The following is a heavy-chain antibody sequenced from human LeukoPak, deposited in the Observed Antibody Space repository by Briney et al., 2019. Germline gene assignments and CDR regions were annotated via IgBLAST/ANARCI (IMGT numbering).Heavy chain of an antibody. J-gene: IGHJ3*02. CDR3: ARAELLWFGERDAFDI. D-gene: IGHD3-10*01. V-gene: IGHV4-39*07. Sequence: SETLSLTCTVSGASISSSPHYWGWLRQAPGKGLEWIGTLYYSGTTFYKPSLKSRLTMSVDTSKNQFSLMLTSVTAADTAEYYCARAELLWFGERDAFDIWGQGTMVTVSS. CDR1: GASISSSPHY. CDR2: LYYSGTT.